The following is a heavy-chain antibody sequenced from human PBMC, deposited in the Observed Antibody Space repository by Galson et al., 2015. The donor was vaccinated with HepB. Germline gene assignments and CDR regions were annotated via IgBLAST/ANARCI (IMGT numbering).Heavy chain of an antibody. CDR3: ARGFGTVVVPDASPH. D-gene: IGHD2-2*01. V-gene: IGHV1-8*01. CDR1: GYTFTSYD. CDR2: MNPNDGYT. Sequence: SVKVSCKASGYTFTSYDINWVRQATGQGLEWMGWMNPNDGYTGYAQMFQGRVTMTRNTSISTAYMELSSLRSDDTAVYYCARGFGTVVVPDASPHWGQGALVAVSS. J-gene: IGHJ4*02.